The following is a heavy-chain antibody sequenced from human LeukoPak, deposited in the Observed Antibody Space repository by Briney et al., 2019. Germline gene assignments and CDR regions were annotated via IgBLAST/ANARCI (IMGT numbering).Heavy chain of an antibody. D-gene: IGHD4-23*01. CDR2: IYSSGST. CDR3: ARLYGNFQNYYDY. Sequence: SETLSLTCTVSGGSISSYYWSWIRQPAGKGLEWIGRIYSSGSTNYNPSLKSRVTISVDTSKNHFSLKLTSVTAADTAVYYCARLYGNFQNYYDYWGQGTLVTVSS. V-gene: IGHV4-4*07. J-gene: IGHJ4*02. CDR1: GGSISSYY.